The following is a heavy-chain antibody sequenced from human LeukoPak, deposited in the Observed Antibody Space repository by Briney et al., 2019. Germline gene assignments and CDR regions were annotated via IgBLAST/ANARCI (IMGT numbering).Heavy chain of an antibody. J-gene: IGHJ4*02. Sequence: PSETLSLTCTVSGGSISSSSYYWGWIRQPPGKGLEWIGSIYYGGSTYYNPSLKSRVTISVDTSKNQFSLKVSSVTAADTAVYYCARRIYCSTTSCYNYFDYWGQGTLVTVSS. D-gene: IGHD2-2*01. CDR2: IYYGGST. CDR3: ARRIYCSTTSCYNYFDY. V-gene: IGHV4-39*01. CDR1: GGSISSSSYY.